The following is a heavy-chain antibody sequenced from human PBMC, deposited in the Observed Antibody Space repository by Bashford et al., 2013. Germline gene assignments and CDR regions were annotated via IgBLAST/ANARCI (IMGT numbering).Heavy chain of an antibody. CDR3: ARGPLDYGGNSYPMDV. CDR1: GYTFTGYY. Sequence: ASVKVSCKASGYTFTGYYMHWVRQAPGQGLEWMGWINPNSGGTNYAQRFQGRVTMTRDTSTSTVYMELSSLRSEDTAVYYCARGPLDYGGNSYPMDVWGQGTTVTVSS. CDR2: INPNSGGT. V-gene: IGHV1-2*02. J-gene: IGHJ6*02. D-gene: IGHD4-23*01.